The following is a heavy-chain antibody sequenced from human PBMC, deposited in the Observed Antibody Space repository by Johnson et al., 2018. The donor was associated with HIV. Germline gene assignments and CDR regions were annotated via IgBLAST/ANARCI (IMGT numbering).Heavy chain of an antibody. J-gene: IGHJ3*02. CDR1: GFTFSSYG. CDR3: AKVRRGSSWYIAFDI. V-gene: IGHV3-33*06. CDR2: IWYDGSNK. D-gene: IGHD6-13*01. Sequence: QMLLVESGGGVVQPGRSLRLSCAASGFTFSSYGMHWVRQAPGKGLEWVAVIWYDGSNKYYADSVKGRFTISRDNSKNTLYLQMNSLRAEDTAVYYCAKVRRGSSWYIAFDIWGQGKMVTVSS.